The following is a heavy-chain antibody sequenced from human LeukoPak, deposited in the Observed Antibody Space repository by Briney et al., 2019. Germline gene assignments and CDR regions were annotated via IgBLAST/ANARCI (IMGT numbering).Heavy chain of an antibody. CDR3: ARLLSPKRYVPAAMIDY. CDR1: GGSISSYY. J-gene: IGHJ4*02. CDR2: IYYSGST. D-gene: IGHD2-2*01. V-gene: IGHV4-39*01. Sequence: PSQTLSLTCTVSGGSISSYYWSWIRQPPGKGLEWIGSIYYSGSTYYNPSLKSRVTISVDTSKNQFSLKLSSVTAADTAVYYCARLLSPKRYVPAAMIDYWGQGTLVTVSS.